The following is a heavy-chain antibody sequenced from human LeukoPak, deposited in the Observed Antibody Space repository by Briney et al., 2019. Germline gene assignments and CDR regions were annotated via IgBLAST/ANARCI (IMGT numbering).Heavy chain of an antibody. CDR2: INHSGST. J-gene: IGHJ4*02. D-gene: IGHD6-19*01. CDR3: ARRLYSSKAHFDY. CDR1: GVSFSGYY. Sequence: PSETLSLTCAVYGVSFSGYYWSWIRQPPGKGLEWIGEINHSGSTNYNPSLKSRVTISVDTSKNQFSLKLSSVTAADTAVYYCARRLYSSKAHFDYWGQGTLVTVSS. V-gene: IGHV4-34*01.